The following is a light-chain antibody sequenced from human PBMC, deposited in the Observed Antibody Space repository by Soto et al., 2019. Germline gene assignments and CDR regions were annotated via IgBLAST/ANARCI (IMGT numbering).Light chain of an antibody. CDR3: QQYNNWPPGT. V-gene: IGKV3-15*01. CDR1: QSVSSN. Sequence: EIVMTQSPATLSVSPGERATLSCRASQSVSSNLAWYQQKPGQAPRLLIYGASTRATGIPARLSGSGSGTEFTLTISSLQSEDFAVYYCQQYNNWPPGTFGQGTKVDI. J-gene: IGKJ1*01. CDR2: GAS.